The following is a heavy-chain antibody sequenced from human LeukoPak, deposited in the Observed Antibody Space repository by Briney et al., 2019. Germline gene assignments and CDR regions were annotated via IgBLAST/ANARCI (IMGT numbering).Heavy chain of an antibody. CDR3: ARSPYGSGSYSYFDY. V-gene: IGHV5-51*01. CDR1: GYSFTSYW. D-gene: IGHD3-10*01. J-gene: IGHJ4*02. Sequence: GESLKISCKGSGYSFTSYWIGWVRQMPGKGLEWMGIIYPGDSDTRYSPSFQGQVTISADKSTTTAYLQWSSLKASDTAMYYCARSPYGSGSYSYFDYWGQGTLVTVSS. CDR2: IYPGDSDT.